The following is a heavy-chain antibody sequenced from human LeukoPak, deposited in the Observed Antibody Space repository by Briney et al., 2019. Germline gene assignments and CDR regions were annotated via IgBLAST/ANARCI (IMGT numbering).Heavy chain of an antibody. Sequence: GGSLRLSCAASGFTFTSYTMNWVRQAPGKGLEWISYIRTSGGVVSYTDSVRGRFTISTNSAKNSLYLQMNSLRDDDTAVYYCARDGKPGIAVAGPPYYFDYWGQGTLVTVSS. D-gene: IGHD6-19*01. V-gene: IGHV3-48*02. CDR2: IRTSGGVV. J-gene: IGHJ4*02. CDR3: ARDGKPGIAVAGPPYYFDY. CDR1: GFTFTSYT.